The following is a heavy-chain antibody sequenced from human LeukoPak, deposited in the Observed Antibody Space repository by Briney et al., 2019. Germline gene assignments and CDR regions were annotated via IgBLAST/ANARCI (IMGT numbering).Heavy chain of an antibody. CDR1: GGSISSSSYY. Sequence: PSETLSLTGTVSGGSISSSSYYWGWIRQPPGKGLEWIGSIYYSGSTYYNPSLKSRVTISVDTSKNQFSLKLSSVTAADTAVYYCARQGLWFGEALFDYWGQGTLVTVSS. CDR2: IYYSGST. V-gene: IGHV4-39*01. D-gene: IGHD3-10*01. J-gene: IGHJ4*02. CDR3: ARQGLWFGEALFDY.